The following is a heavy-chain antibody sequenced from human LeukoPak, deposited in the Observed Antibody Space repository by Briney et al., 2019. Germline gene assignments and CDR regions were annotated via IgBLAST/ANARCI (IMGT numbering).Heavy chain of an antibody. CDR3: ARVLTPTYYYYMDV. V-gene: IGHV3-7*01. J-gene: IGHJ6*03. CDR1: GFTFSSYW. Sequence: GGSLRLSCAASGFTFSSYWMSWVRQAPGKGLEWVANIKQDGSEKYYVDSVKGRFTISRDNAKNSLYLQMNSLRAEDTAVYYCARVLTPTYYYYMDVWGKGTTVTVSS. CDR2: IKQDGSEK.